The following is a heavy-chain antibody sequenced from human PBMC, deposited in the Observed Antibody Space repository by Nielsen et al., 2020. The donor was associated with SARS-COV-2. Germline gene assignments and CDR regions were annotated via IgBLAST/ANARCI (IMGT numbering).Heavy chain of an antibody. V-gene: IGHV3-30*18. Sequence: GGSLRLSCAASGFTFSSYGMHWVRQAPGKGLEWVAVISYDGSNKYYADSVKGRFTISRDNSKNTLYLQMNSLRAEDTAVYFCAKQGGVFHFRSSYYPAVWGQGSLVTVST. CDR3: AKQGGVFHFRSSYYPAV. J-gene: IGHJ4*02. CDR1: GFTFSSYG. D-gene: IGHD3/OR15-3a*01. CDR2: ISYDGSNK.